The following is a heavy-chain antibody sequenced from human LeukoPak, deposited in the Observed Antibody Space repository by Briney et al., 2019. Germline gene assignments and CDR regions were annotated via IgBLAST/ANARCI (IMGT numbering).Heavy chain of an antibody. J-gene: IGHJ4*02. CDR1: GFTFSSYG. V-gene: IGHV3-30*02. Sequence: GGSLRLSCAASGFTFSSYGMHWVRQAPGKGLEWVAFIRYDGSNKYYADSVKGRFTISRDNSKNTLYLQMNSLRAEDTAVYYCAKEIGDYGDYRLDYWGQGTLVTVSS. CDR2: IRYDGSNK. CDR3: AKEIGDYGDYRLDY. D-gene: IGHD4-17*01.